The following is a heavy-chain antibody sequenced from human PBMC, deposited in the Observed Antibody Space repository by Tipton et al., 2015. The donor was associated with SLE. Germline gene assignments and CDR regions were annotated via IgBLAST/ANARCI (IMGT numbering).Heavy chain of an antibody. J-gene: IGHJ4*02. V-gene: IGHV3-30*04. CDR1: GFTFSSYA. D-gene: IGHD3-22*01. Sequence: SLRPSCAASGFTFSSYAMHWVRQAPGKGLEWVAVISYDGSNKYYADSVKGRFTISRDNSKNTLYLRMNSLRAEDTAVYYCARDIHSSGIYYFDYWGQGTLVTVSS. CDR3: ARDIHSSGIYYFDY. CDR2: ISYDGSNK.